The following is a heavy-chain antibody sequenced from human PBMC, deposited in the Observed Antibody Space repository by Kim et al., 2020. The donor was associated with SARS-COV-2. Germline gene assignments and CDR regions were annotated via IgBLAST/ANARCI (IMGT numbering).Heavy chain of an antibody. CDR3: SRARGSGTYSDY. CDR1: EYVFTGSF. J-gene: IGHJ4*02. Sequence: ASVKVSCKASEYVFTGSFFHWVRQAPGQGLKWMGWIDPNSGGTKYAQKFQGRVRMTRDTSINTAYLELSSLTTDDRAVYFCSRARGSGTYSDYWGQGTLVTVSS. CDR2: IDPNSGGT. V-gene: IGHV1-2*02. D-gene: IGHD1-26*01.